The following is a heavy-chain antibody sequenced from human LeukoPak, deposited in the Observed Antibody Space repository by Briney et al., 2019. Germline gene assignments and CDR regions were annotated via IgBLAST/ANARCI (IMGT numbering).Heavy chain of an antibody. J-gene: IGHJ6*03. CDR1: GGSFSDYY. D-gene: IGHD6-13*01. Sequence: SETLSLTCAVYGGSFSDYYCTWIRQPPGKGLEWIGEINHTGSANYSPSLKSRVTISVDTSKNQFSLKLYSVTAADTAVYYCARGWSIAAAGPYYYYTDVWGKGTTVTVSS. V-gene: IGHV4-34*01. CDR2: INHTGSA. CDR3: ARGWSIAAAGPYYYYTDV.